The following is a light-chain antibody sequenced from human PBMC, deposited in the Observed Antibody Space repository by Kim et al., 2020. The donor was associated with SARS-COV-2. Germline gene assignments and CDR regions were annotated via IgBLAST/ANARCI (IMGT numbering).Light chain of an antibody. CDR3: QQYYDFPYS. CDR1: PPVRSNH. V-gene: IGKV3-20*01. J-gene: IGKJ2*01. CDR2: GAS. Sequence: SPGERAAPTCRASPPVRSNHLAWYQQRSGQPPRLLIYGASSRATGVPDRFSGSGSGTDFTLTISRLEPEDVAVYFCQQYYDFPYSFGQVTTMEIK.